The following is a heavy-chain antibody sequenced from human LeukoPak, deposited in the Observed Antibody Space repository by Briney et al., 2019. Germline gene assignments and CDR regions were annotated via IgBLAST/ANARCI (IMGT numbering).Heavy chain of an antibody. CDR2: ICYTGST. Sequence: SETLSLTCAVSGGSISSYYWSWIRQPPGKGLEWIGYICYTGSTNYNPSLESRVTISVDMSKSQFSLKLTSVTAADTAVYFCARDRALGGWLLTFDYWGRGTLVTVSS. CDR1: GGSISSYY. J-gene: IGHJ4*02. V-gene: IGHV4-59*01. CDR3: ARDRALGGWLLTFDY. D-gene: IGHD5-24*01.